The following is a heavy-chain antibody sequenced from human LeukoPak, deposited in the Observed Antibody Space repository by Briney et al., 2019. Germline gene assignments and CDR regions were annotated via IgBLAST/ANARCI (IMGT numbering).Heavy chain of an antibody. J-gene: IGHJ4*02. Sequence: SHTLSLTCNVSGDSITSHYWNWIRQPPGKGLEWIGYIYYTGIIKYNPSLTSRVSMSVDTSKNQFFLKMKSVTAADTAVYHCARSVDYFDNTGPHMMFDYWGQGSLVTVSS. CDR1: GDSITSHY. CDR2: IYYTGII. V-gene: IGHV4-59*07. D-gene: IGHD3-22*01. CDR3: ARSVDYFDNTGPHMMFDY.